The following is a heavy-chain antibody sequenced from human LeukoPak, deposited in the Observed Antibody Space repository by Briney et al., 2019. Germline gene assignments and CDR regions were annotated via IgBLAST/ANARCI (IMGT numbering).Heavy chain of an antibody. D-gene: IGHD7-27*01. CDR2: MSGRGSTI. V-gene: IGHV3-11*01. Sequence: PGGSLRLSCAASGFIFSDYYMTWIRQAPGKGLEWVSHMSGRGSTIYYADSVKGRFTVSRDNAHNSLQLQMNNLRAEDTAIYYCVRDNWGFDSWGHGTLVTVSS. J-gene: IGHJ4*01. CDR3: VRDNWGFDS. CDR1: GFIFSDYY.